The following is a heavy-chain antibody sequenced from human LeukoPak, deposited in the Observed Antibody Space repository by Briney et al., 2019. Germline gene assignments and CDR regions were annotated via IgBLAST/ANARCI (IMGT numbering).Heavy chain of an antibody. J-gene: IGHJ4*02. CDR1: GFTFSSYW. CDR3: ARDDSRGFAY. Sequence: GGALRLSCAASGFTFSSYWMHWVRQAPGKGLVWVSRINNDGSSTSYADSVKGRFTISRDNAKNTLYLQINSLRAEDTAVYYCARDDSRGFAYWGQGTLVTVSS. V-gene: IGHV3-74*01. D-gene: IGHD2-21*01. CDR2: INNDGSST.